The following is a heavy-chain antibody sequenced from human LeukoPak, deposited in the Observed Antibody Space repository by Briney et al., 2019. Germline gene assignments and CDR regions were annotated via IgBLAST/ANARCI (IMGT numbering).Heavy chain of an antibody. Sequence: SQTLSLTCAVPGRSISSGGYAGSWIRQPPGKGLEWLGYIYQSGSTYYNPSLKSRVTISVDRSKNQFSLKLSSVTAADTAVYYCARSNPPRYYFDYWGQGTLVTVSS. CDR1: GRSISSGGYA. D-gene: IGHD1-14*01. CDR3: ARSNPPRYYFDY. V-gene: IGHV4-30-2*01. J-gene: IGHJ4*02. CDR2: IYQSGST.